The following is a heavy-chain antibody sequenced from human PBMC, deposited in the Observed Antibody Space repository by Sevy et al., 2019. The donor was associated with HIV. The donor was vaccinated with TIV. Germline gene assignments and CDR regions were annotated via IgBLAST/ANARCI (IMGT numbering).Heavy chain of an antibody. Sequence: GGSLRLSCAASGFTFGDYWLTWVRQVPGKGLEWVANIKQGGSETYYADSVKGRFSISRNKAKNSLYLQRNSLRAEDTVVYYCARCQPDNYYHDGAVYYGLLFDHWGQGALVTVSS. D-gene: IGHD3-9*01. J-gene: IGHJ4*02. CDR2: IKQGGSET. V-gene: IGHV3-7*01. CDR3: ARCQPDNYYHDGAVYYGLLFDH. CDR1: GFTFGDYW.